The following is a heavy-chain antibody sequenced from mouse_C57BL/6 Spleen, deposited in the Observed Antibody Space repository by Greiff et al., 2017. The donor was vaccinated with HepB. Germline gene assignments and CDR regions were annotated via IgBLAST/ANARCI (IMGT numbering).Heavy chain of an antibody. CDR1: GYTFTSYW. J-gene: IGHJ2*01. CDR2: IDPSDSET. Sequence: QLQQPGAELVRPGSSVKLSCKASGYTFTSYWMHWVKQRPIQGLEWIGNIDPSDSETHYNQKFKDKATLTVDKSSSTAYMQLSSLTSEDSAVYYCANLYSNYGYWGQGTTLTVSS. V-gene: IGHV1-52*01. CDR3: ANLYSNYGY. D-gene: IGHD2-5*01.